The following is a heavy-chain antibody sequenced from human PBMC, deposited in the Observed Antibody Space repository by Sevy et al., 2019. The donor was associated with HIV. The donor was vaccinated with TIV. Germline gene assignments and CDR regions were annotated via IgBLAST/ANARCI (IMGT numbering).Heavy chain of an antibody. CDR2: ISSSGSNI. J-gene: IGHJ5*01. CDR1: GLTFSSYS. V-gene: IGHV3-21*01. Sequence: GGSLRLSCAASGLTFSSYSMNWVRQAPGKGLEWVSSISSSGSNIYYADSVKGRFTVSRDNAKNSLYLQMNSLRAEDTALYYCSRLLLLGWFDSWGHGTLVTVSS. CDR3: SRLLLLGWFDS. D-gene: IGHD3-22*01.